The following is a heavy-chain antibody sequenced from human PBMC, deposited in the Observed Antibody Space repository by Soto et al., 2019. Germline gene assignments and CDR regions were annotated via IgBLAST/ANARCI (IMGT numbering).Heavy chain of an antibody. CDR1: GFTFSSYA. CDR3: ARGTIVARQHLDY. CDR2: ITIRGGEE. Sequence: QVQRVESGGGVVQPGKSLRLSCAASGFTFSSYAMHWARQAPGKGLEWVTVITIRGGEESYAESVRGRFTISRDDSKNALYLQMARLTFEDTAVYTFARGTIVARQHLDYLGQGTLVTGSS. J-gene: IGHJ4*02. V-gene: IGHV3-30*03. D-gene: IGHD6-6*01.